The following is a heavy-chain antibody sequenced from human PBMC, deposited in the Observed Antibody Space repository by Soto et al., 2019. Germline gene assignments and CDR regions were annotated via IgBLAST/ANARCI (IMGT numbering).Heavy chain of an antibody. Sequence: SETLSLTCAVYGGSFSGYYWSWIRQPPGKGLEWIGEINHSGSTNYNPSLKSRVTISVDTSKNQFSLKLSSVTAADTAVYYCARIPRGMLRTIRMDVWGQGTTVTVSS. J-gene: IGHJ6*02. V-gene: IGHV4-34*01. CDR2: INHSGST. CDR3: ARIPRGMLRTIRMDV. D-gene: IGHD2-8*01. CDR1: GGSFSGYY.